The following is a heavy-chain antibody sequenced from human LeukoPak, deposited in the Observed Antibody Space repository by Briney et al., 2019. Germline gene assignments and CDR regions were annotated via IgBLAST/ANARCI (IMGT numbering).Heavy chain of an antibody. CDR1: NGSLSGYY. J-gene: IGHJ5*02. CDR3: ARSGGWTMVYGS. CDR2: IYYSGST. V-gene: IGHV4-59*01. Sequence: PSETLSLTCTVSNGSLSGYYWSWIRQPPGKGLEWIGSIYYSGSTNYNPSLKRRITISVDTSKNQFSLKLSSVTAADTAVYYCARSGGWTMVYGSWGQGTLVTVSS. D-gene: IGHD2-8*01.